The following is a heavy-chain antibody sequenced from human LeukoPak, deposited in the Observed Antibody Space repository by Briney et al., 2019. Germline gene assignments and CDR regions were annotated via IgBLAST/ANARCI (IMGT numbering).Heavy chain of an antibody. Sequence: PGGSLRLSCAASGFTFSTYGMHWVRQAPGKGLEWVAFIRYDGSNKYYVDSVKGRFTISRDNSKNTLYLQMNSLRAEDTAVYYCARPKAVAGSQPFDYWGQGTLVTVSS. CDR1: GFTFSTYG. J-gene: IGHJ4*02. CDR2: IRYDGSNK. D-gene: IGHD6-19*01. V-gene: IGHV3-30*02. CDR3: ARPKAVAGSQPFDY.